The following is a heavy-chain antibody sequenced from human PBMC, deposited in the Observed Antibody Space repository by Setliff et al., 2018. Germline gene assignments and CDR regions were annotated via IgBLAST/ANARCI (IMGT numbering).Heavy chain of an antibody. CDR2: ISSSGSYI. Sequence: GSLRLSCIASGFTFSSYSMNWVRQAPGKGLEWVSFISSSGSYIYQSDSVRGRFTISRDDAKKSLYLQMNSLGAEDTAVYYCARSGGIGNYNWDVWGKGTTVTVSS. V-gene: IGHV3-21*01. D-gene: IGHD3-16*01. J-gene: IGHJ6*03. CDR3: ARSGGIGNYNWDV. CDR1: GFTFSSYS.